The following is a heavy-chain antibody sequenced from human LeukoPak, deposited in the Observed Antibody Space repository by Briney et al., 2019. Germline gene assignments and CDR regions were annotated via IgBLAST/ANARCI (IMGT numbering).Heavy chain of an antibody. CDR2: IKQDGSEK. CDR3: ARDALAAGTIFDY. Sequence: GGSLRLSCAASGFAFSNYYMSWVRQAPGKGLEWVANIKQDGSEKYYVDSVKGRFTISRDNAKNSLYLQMNSLRAEDTAVYYCARDALAAGTIFDYWGQGTLVTVSS. V-gene: IGHV3-7*01. CDR1: GFAFSNYY. D-gene: IGHD6-13*01. J-gene: IGHJ4*02.